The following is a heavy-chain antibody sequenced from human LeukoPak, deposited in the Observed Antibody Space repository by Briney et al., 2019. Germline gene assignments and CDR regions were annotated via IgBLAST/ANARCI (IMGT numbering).Heavy chain of an antibody. J-gene: IGHJ4*02. CDR3: ARGGAARPDY. D-gene: IGHD6-6*01. CDR2: ISGSGSSI. Sequence: GGSLRLSCEASGFTFINYGMNWVRQAPGRGLEWLSYISGSGSSIYYADSVKGRFTISRDNGKNSLFLQMNSLRAEDTALYYCARGGAARPDYWGQGTLVTVSS. V-gene: IGHV3-48*01. CDR1: GFTFINYG.